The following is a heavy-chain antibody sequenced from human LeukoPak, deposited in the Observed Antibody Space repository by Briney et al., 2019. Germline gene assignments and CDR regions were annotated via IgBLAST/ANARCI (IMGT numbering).Heavy chain of an antibody. CDR2: IYPGGSDA. CDR1: GYSFTSYW. V-gene: IGHV5-51*01. J-gene: IGHJ4*02. D-gene: IGHD6-6*01. Sequence: GESLRISCKGSGYSFTSYWIAWVRQMPGKGLEWMGIIYPGGSDARYSPSFQGQVTISADKSISTAYLQWSSLKASDTAMYYCARRYTTSSAGDYRGQGTLVTVSS. CDR3: ARRYTTSSAGDY.